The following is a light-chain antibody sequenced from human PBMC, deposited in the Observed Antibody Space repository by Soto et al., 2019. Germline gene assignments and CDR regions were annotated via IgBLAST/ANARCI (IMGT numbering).Light chain of an antibody. CDR3: SSYAGSNSVV. J-gene: IGLJ2*01. CDR2: EVS. CDR1: SSDVGGYNY. Sequence: QSALTQPPSASGSPGQSVTISCTGTSSDVGGYNYVSWYQQYPGKAPKLMIYEVSKRPSGVPDRFSGSKSGNTASLTVSGLQAEDEADYYCSSYAGSNSVVFGGGTKLT. V-gene: IGLV2-8*01.